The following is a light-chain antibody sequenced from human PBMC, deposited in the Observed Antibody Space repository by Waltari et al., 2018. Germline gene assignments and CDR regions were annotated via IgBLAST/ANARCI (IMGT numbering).Light chain of an antibody. Sequence: QSVLTQPPSVSAAPGQKVTISCSGSSPNTANYFVSWYHQLPGAAPKLLIYDNKKRPSGIPDRFSASKSGTSATLGITGLQIGDEADYYCATWDNSLTDVVFGGGTKLTVL. V-gene: IGLV1-51*01. CDR2: DNK. CDR1: SPNTANYF. CDR3: ATWDNSLTDVV. J-gene: IGLJ2*01.